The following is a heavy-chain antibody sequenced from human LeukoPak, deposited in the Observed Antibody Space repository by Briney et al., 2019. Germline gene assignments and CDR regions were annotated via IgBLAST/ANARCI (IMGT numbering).Heavy chain of an antibody. J-gene: IGHJ4*02. V-gene: IGHV3-7*01. CDR1: GSTFSNYW. CDR2: IKQDGREK. Sequence: GGSLGLSFAASGSTFSNYWMSWVRQAPGKGLEWGANIKQDGREKYYVDSVKGRFTISRDNAKISLYLQMNSLRAEDTAVYYCAREPAPMRVWGQGTLVTVSS. CDR3: AREPAPMRV. D-gene: IGHD2-2*01.